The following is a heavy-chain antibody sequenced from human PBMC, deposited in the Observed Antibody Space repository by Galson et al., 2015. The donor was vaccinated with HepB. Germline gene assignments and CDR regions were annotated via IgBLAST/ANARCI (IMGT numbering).Heavy chain of an antibody. V-gene: IGHV3-33*08. CDR1: GFTFSASG. CDR2: IWYDGSNK. CDR3: ARGDYDSSGYYDY. J-gene: IGHJ4*02. D-gene: IGHD3-22*01. Sequence: SLRHSCAASGFTFSASGMHWVRQAPGKGLEWVAVIWYDGSNKYYADSVKGRFTISRDNSKNTLYLQMNSLRAEDTAVYYCARGDYDSSGYYDYWGQGTLVTVSS.